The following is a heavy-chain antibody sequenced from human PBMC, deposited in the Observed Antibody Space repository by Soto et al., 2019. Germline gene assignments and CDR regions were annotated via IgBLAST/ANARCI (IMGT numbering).Heavy chain of an antibody. V-gene: IGHV4-31*03. J-gene: IGHJ5*02. CDR3: ARSVFP. Sequence: SDILCLTCTVSGGSIIGLGYYWNWIRQHPGKGLEWIGYIYYIGSTYYNPSLKSRVTISLDTSKNQFSLKLSSVTAADTAVYYCARSVFPWGQGTLVTVSS. CDR2: IYYIGST. D-gene: IGHD3-3*01. CDR1: GGSIIGLGYY.